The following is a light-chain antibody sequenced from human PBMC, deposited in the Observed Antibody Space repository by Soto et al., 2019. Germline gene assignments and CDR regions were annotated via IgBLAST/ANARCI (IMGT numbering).Light chain of an antibody. Sequence: QSALTQPDSVSGSPGQSITISCTGTSSDVGSYNLVSWYQQHPGKAPKLRIYEGSKRPSGVSNRFSGSKSGNTASLTISGLQAEDEADYYCCSYAGSSTLVFGGGTQLPV. J-gene: IGLJ2*01. CDR1: SSDVGSYNL. CDR3: CSYAGSSTLV. V-gene: IGLV2-23*01. CDR2: EGS.